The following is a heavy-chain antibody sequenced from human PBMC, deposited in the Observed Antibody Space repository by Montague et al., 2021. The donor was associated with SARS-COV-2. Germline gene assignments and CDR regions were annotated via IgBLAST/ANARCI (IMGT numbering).Heavy chain of an antibody. D-gene: IGHD6-19*01. V-gene: IGHV6-1*01. CDR3: VRYSGWFYFDF. CDR1: GDSVSSNSVA. CDR2: TYYRSKWSS. J-gene: IGHJ4*02. Sequence: CAISGDSVSSNSVAWGWIRQSPSRGLEWLGRTYYRSKWSSDYAPSVRGRLTVNPDASKNEFSLELNYVTPEDTAVYYCVRYSGWFYFDFWGQGTLVTVSS.